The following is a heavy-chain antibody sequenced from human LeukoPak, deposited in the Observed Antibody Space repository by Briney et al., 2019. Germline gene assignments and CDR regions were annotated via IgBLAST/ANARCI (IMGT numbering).Heavy chain of an antibody. CDR2: ISAYNGNT. D-gene: IGHD1-26*01. CDR3: ALDLGAYSGSYYDY. V-gene: IGHV1-18*01. CDR1: GYTFTSYG. Sequence: ASVKVSCKASGYTFTSYGISWVRQAPGQGLEWMGWISAYNGNTNYAQKLQGRVTMTTDTSTSTAYMELRSLRSDDTAVYYCALDLGAYSGSYYDYWGQGTLVTVSS. J-gene: IGHJ4*02.